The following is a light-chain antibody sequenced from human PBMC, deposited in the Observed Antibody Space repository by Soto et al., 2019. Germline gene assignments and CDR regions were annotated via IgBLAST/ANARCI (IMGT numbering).Light chain of an antibody. J-gene: IGLJ1*01. CDR1: SSDVGGYNY. CDR2: DVT. CDR3: SSYTSGSTLYV. Sequence: QSVLTQPASVSGSPGQSITISCTGTSSDVGGYNYVSWYQQHPGKAPKLMIYDVTNRPSGVSNRFSGSKSGNTASLTISGLQAEDEADYYCSSYTSGSTLYVFGTGTKLTVL. V-gene: IGLV2-14*03.